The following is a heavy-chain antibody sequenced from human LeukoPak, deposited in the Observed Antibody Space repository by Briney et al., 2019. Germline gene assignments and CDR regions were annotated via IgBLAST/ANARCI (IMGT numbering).Heavy chain of an antibody. D-gene: IGHD6-13*01. CDR1: GGSISGDNYY. Sequence: SQTLSLTCTVSGGSISGDNYYWSWTRQPAGEGLEWIGRISTSGSTSYNPSLKSRVTISLDTSKNQFSLKVSSVTAADTAVYYCARGSFPEYSTSWFYWGQGTLVTVSS. J-gene: IGHJ4*02. V-gene: IGHV4-61*02. CDR3: ARGSFPEYSTSWFY. CDR2: ISTSGST.